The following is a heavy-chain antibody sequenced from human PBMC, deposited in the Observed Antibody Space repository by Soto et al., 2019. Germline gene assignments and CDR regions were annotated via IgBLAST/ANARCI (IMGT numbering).Heavy chain of an antibody. CDR3: AKDTLNAARFLPYYMDV. J-gene: IGHJ6*03. CDR2: ISGSGGST. D-gene: IGHD3-3*01. V-gene: IGHV3-23*01. Sequence: EVQLLESGGGLVQPGGSLRLSCAASGFTFSSYAMSWVRQAPGKGLEWVSAISGSGGSTYYADSVKGRFTISRDNSKKTLYLQMNSLRAEDTAVYYCAKDTLNAARFLPYYMDVWGKGTTVTVSS. CDR1: GFTFSSYA.